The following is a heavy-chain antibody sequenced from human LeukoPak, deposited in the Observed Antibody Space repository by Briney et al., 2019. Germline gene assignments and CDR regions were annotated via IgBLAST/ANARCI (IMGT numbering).Heavy chain of an antibody. D-gene: IGHD5-24*01. V-gene: IGHV1-18*01. CDR3: APGRRDGYNWPFDY. CDR2: ISAYNGDT. Sequence: ASVKVSRKASGYTFNTYGITWVRQAPGQGLEWMGWISAYNGDTNYAQKLQGRVTMTTDTSTSTAYMELRSLRSDDTAVYYCAPGRRDGYNWPFDYWGQGTLVTVSS. J-gene: IGHJ4*02. CDR1: GYTFNTYG.